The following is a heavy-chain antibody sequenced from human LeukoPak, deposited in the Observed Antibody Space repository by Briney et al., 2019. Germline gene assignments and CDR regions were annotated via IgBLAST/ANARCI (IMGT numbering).Heavy chain of an antibody. J-gene: IGHJ4*02. D-gene: IGHD3-10*01. Sequence: ASVKVSCKASGYTFTSYGISWVRQAPGQGLEWMGWISAYNGNTNYAQKLQGRVTMTRNTSISTAYMELSSLRSEDTAVYYCARGLGYGEYYFDYWGQGTLVTVSS. CDR1: GYTFTSYG. CDR2: ISAYNGNT. CDR3: ARGLGYGEYYFDY. V-gene: IGHV1-18*01.